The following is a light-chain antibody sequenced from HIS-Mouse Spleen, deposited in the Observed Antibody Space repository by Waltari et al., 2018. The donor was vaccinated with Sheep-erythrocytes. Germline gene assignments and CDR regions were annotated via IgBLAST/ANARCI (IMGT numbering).Light chain of an antibody. CDR2: WAS. CDR1: QSVLYSSNNKNY. Sequence: DIVMTQSPDSLAVSLDERATIHCKSSQSVLYSSNNKNYLAWYKQKPGQPPKLLIYWASTRESGVPDRFSGSGSGTDFTLTISSLQAEDVAVYYCQQYYSTLTFGGGTKVEIK. V-gene: IGKV4-1*01. J-gene: IGKJ4*01. CDR3: QQYYSTLT.